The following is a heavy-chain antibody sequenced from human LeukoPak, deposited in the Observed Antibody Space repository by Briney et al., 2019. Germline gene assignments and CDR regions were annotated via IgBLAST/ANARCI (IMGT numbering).Heavy chain of an antibody. CDR3: ARGNGSGYDY. V-gene: IGHV4-34*01. CDR2: INHSGST. CDR1: GGSFSGYY. J-gene: IGHJ4*02. Sequence: PETLSLACAVYGGSFSGYYWSWIRQPPGKGLEWIGEINHSGSTNYNPSLKSRVTISVDTSKNQFSLKLSSVTAADTAVYYCARGNGSGYDYWGQGTLVTVSS. D-gene: IGHD3-10*01.